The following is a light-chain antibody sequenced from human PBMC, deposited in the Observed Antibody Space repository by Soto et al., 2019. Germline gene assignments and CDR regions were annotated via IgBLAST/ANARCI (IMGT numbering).Light chain of an antibody. CDR1: QSVNNY. CDR3: QQYGSSGT. Sequence: EIVLTQSPATLSLSPGERATLSCRASQSVNNYLAWYQQKPGQAPRLPIYGASNRATGTPDRFSGSGSGTDFTLTISRLEPEDFAVYYCQQYGSSGTLGQGTKVDIK. J-gene: IGKJ1*01. V-gene: IGKV3-20*01. CDR2: GAS.